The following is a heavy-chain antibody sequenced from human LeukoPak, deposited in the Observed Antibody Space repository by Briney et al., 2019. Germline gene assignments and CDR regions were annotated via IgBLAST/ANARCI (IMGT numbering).Heavy chain of an antibody. CDR1: GYTFTSYA. D-gene: IGHD3-10*01. V-gene: IGHV1-3*01. CDR3: ARGPSKSGGTLWFGELLLDY. Sequence: ASVKVSCKASGYTFTSYAMHWVRQAPGQRLEWMGRINAGNGNTKYSQKFQGRVTITRDTSASTAYMELSSLRSEDTAVYYCARGPSKSGGTLWFGELLLDYWGQGTLVTVSS. CDR2: INAGNGNT. J-gene: IGHJ4*02.